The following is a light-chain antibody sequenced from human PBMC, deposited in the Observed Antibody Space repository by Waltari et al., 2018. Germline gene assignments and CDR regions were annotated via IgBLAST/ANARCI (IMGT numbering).Light chain of an antibody. CDR2: AAS. Sequence: IHITQSPSTLSASVGDRDTNTCRPSQAISNYLSWYQQKPGKVPTLLIYAASTLQSGVPSRCSGSGSGTDFTLTISSLQPEDVATYYCQKYNSAPYTFGQGTKLEIK. J-gene: IGKJ2*01. V-gene: IGKV1-27*01. CDR3: QKYNSAPYT. CDR1: QAISNY.